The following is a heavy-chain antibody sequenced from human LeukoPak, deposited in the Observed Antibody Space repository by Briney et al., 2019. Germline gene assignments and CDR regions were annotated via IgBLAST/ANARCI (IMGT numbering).Heavy chain of an antibody. J-gene: IGHJ4*02. CDR3: ARGIYGDPVAFDY. V-gene: IGHV3-74*03. Sequence: GGSLRLSCTASGFTFSSFYMPWVRQVPGKGLVWVSRIYNDGTNTKYAGFVEGRFTISRDNAKNTLYLQMNSLRVEDTGVYYCARGIYGDPVAFDYWGQGILVTVSS. D-gene: IGHD4-17*01. CDR2: IYNDGTNT. CDR1: GFTFSSFY.